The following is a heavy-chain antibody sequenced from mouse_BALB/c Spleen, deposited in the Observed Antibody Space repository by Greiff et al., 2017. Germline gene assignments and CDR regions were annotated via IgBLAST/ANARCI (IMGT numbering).Heavy chain of an antibody. CDR3: ARLITGAMDY. CDR2: ISSGSSTI. CDR1: GFTFSSFG. V-gene: IGHV5-17*02. Sequence: EVQRVESGGGLVQPGGSRKLSCAASGFTFSSFGMHWVRQAPEKGLEWVAYISSGSSTIYYADTVKGRFTISRDNPKNTLFLQMTSLRSEDTAMYYCARLITGAMDYWGQGTSVTVSS. J-gene: IGHJ4*01. D-gene: IGHD2-4*01.